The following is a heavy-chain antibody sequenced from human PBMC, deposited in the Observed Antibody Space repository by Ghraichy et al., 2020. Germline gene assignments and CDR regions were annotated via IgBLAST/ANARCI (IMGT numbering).Heavy chain of an antibody. CDR3: ARDSEAAAGIVVFYFQH. D-gene: IGHD6-13*01. V-gene: IGHV1-2*02. CDR1: GYTFTGYY. Sequence: ASVKVSCKASGYTFTGYYMHWVRQAPGQGLEWMGWINPNSGGTNYAQKFQGRVTMTRDTSISTAYMELSRLRSDDTAVYYCARDSEAAAGIVVFYFQHWGQGTLVTVSS. CDR2: INPNSGGT. J-gene: IGHJ1*01.